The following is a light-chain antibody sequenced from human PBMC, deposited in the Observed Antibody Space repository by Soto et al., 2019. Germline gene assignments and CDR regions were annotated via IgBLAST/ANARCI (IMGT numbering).Light chain of an antibody. V-gene: IGKV1-12*01. CDR1: EDISTW. J-gene: IGKJ5*01. CDR2: AAS. Sequence: MTXXPSSVSASXGNXVXXXCGXSEDISTWLAWYQQKPLKSPKLLIYAASSLQSRFPSIFSCTGSGPDFNLTISPMQREGSATYYCQETDSGRRIALGHRARQVIK. CDR3: QETDSGRRIA.